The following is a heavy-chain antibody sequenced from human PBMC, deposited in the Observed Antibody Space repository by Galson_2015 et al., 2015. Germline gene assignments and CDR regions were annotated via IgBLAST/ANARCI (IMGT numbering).Heavy chain of an antibody. Sequence: SLRLCCAASGFTFGSYGMHWVRQAPGTGLEWVAVISYDGSNKYYADSVKGRFTISRDNYKNTLYLQMNSLRAEDTAVYYCAKVPPIAAAGPQPWGYYGMDVWGQGTTVTVSS. J-gene: IGHJ6*02. CDR2: ISYDGSNK. D-gene: IGHD6-13*01. V-gene: IGHV3-30*18. CDR3: AKVPPIAAAGPQPWGYYGMDV. CDR1: GFTFGSYG.